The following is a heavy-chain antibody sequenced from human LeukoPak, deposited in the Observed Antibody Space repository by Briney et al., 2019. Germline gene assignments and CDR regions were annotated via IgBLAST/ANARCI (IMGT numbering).Heavy chain of an antibody. CDR3: ARDLQLYSSSWFDAFDI. CDR2: INPNSGGT. Sequence: ASVKVSCKASGYTFTGYYMHWVRRAPGQGLEWMGWINPNSGGTNYAQKFQGRVTMTRDTSISTAYMELSRLRSDDTAVYYCARDLQLYSSSWFDAFDIWGQGTMVTVSS. J-gene: IGHJ3*02. V-gene: IGHV1-2*02. D-gene: IGHD6-13*01. CDR1: GYTFTGYY.